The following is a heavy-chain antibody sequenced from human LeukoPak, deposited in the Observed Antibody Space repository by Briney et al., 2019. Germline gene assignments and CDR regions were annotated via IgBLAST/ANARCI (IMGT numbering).Heavy chain of an antibody. CDR3: AKDIGYSSGWYGIGDY. CDR2: ISYDGSNK. Sequence: GRSLRLSCAASGFTFSSYGTHWVRQAPGKGLEWVAVISYDGSNKYYADSVKGRFTISRDNSKNTLYLQMNSLRAEDTAVYYCAKDIGYSSGWYGIGDYWGQGTLVTVSS. CDR1: GFTFSSYG. V-gene: IGHV3-30*18. J-gene: IGHJ4*02. D-gene: IGHD6-19*01.